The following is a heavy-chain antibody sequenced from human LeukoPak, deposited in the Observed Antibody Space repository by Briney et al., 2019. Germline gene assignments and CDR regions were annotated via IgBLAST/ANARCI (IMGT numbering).Heavy chain of an antibody. CDR1: GYTITGYY. V-gene: IGHV1-2*02. J-gene: IGHJ5*02. D-gene: IGHD1-1*01. CDR3: ARDRFLERQKNWFDP. Sequence: GASVKVSCKASGYTITGYYMHWVRQAPGQGLEWMGWVNPNSGGTNYAQKFQGRVTMTRDTSISTAYMELSRLRSDDTAVYYCARDRFLERQKNWFDPWGQGTLVTVSS. CDR2: VNPNSGGT.